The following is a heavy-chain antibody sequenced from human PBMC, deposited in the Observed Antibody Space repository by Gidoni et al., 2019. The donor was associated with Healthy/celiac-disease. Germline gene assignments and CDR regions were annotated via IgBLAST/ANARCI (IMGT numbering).Heavy chain of an antibody. CDR2: IYYSGST. D-gene: IGHD4-17*01. V-gene: IGHV4-39*01. CDR1: GGSISSSSYY. J-gene: IGHJ3*02. Sequence: QLQLQESGPGLVKPSETLSLTCTVSGGSISSSSYYWVWIRQPPGKGLEWIGSIYYSGSTYYNPSLKSRVTISVDTSKNQFSLKLSSVTAADTAVYYCARRPHDYGDSYAFDIWGQGTMVTVSS. CDR3: ARRPHDYGDSYAFDI.